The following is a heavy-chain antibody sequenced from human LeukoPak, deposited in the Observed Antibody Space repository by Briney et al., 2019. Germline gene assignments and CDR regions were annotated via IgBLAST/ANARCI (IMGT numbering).Heavy chain of an antibody. J-gene: IGHJ4*02. CDR3: ARVLLDSGYEN. Sequence: PSETLSLTCAVYGGSFSGYYWSWIRQPPGKGLEWIGEINHSGSTNYNPSLKSRVTISVDTSKNQFSLKLSSVTAADTAVYYCARVLLDSGYENWGQGTLVTVSS. CDR1: GGSFSGYY. D-gene: IGHD5-12*01. V-gene: IGHV4-34*01. CDR2: INHSGST.